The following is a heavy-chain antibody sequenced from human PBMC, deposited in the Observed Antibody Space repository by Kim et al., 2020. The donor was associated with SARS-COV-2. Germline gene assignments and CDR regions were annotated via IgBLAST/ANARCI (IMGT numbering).Heavy chain of an antibody. V-gene: IGHV1-69*04. CDR1: GGTFSSYA. CDR2: IIPILGIA. Sequence: SVKVSCKASGGTFSSYAISWVRQAPGQGLEWMGRIIPILGIANYAQKFQGRVTITADKSTSTAYMELSSLRSEDTAVYYCARDWSGGSSWDYYGMDVWGQGTTVTVSS. J-gene: IGHJ6*02. CDR3: ARDWSGGSSWDYYGMDV. D-gene: IGHD6-13*01.